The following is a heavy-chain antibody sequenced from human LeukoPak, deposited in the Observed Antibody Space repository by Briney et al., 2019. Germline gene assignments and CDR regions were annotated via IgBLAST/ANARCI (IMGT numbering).Heavy chain of an antibody. J-gene: IGHJ5*02. CDR1: GFTFSSYG. Sequence: GGPRRLSCAASGFTFSSYGMHWVRQAPGKGLEWVAVIWYDGSNKYYADSVKGRFTISRDNSKNTLYLQINSLRAEDTAVYYCAREVYDFWSGPPVPFNWFDPWGQGTLVTVSS. CDR2: IWYDGSNK. V-gene: IGHV3-33*01. CDR3: AREVYDFWSGPPVPFNWFDP. D-gene: IGHD3-3*01.